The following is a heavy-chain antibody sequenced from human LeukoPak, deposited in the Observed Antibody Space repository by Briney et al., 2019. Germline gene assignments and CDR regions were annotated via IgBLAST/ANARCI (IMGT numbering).Heavy chain of an antibody. CDR2: INPDGSTT. J-gene: IGHJ3*02. D-gene: IGHD6-13*01. V-gene: IGHV3-74*01. Sequence: GGSLRLSCAASGFTFSSYWVHWVRQAPGRGLVWVSRINPDGSTTNYADSVKGRFTISRDNSKNTLYLQMNSLRAEDTAVYYCARGGYDAFDIWGQGTMVTVSS. CDR1: GFTFSSYW. CDR3: ARGGYDAFDI.